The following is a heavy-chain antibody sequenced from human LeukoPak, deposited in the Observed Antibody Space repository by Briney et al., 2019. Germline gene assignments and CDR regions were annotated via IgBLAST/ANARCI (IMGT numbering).Heavy chain of an antibody. CDR3: ATEYLYDSSLDI. V-gene: IGHV1-2*02. CDR2: INPNGGGT. J-gene: IGHJ3*02. CDR1: GYTFSGYY. D-gene: IGHD3-22*01. Sequence: ASVKVSCKASGYTFSGYYLHWVRQAPGQGLEWMGWINPNGGGTNYAQKFQGRVTMTRDTSISTGYMELSRLRSDDTAVYYCATEYLYDSSLDIWGQGTMVTVSS.